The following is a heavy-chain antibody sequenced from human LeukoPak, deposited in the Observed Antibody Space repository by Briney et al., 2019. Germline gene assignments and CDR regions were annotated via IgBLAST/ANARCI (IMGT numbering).Heavy chain of an antibody. CDR3: VLYGDYESPDGFDI. CDR2: ISSSSSYI. D-gene: IGHD4-17*01. V-gene: IGHV3-21*04. Sequence: GGSLRLSCAASGFTFNSYSMNWVRQAPGKGLEWVSSISSSSSYIYYADSVKGRFTISRDNSKNTLYLQMNSLRAEDTAVYYCVLYGDYESPDGFDIWGQGTMVTVSS. CDR1: GFTFNSYS. J-gene: IGHJ3*02.